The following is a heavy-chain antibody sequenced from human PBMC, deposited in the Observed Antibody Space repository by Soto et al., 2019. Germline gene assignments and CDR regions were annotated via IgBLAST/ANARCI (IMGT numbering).Heavy chain of an antibody. CDR2: IKNKTDGGIT. CDR1: GFSFSKAW. J-gene: IGHJ4*02. D-gene: IGHD3-3*01. CDR3: ITVPYYDFWSGYHFDY. V-gene: IGHV3-15*01. Sequence: PGGSLRLSCAASGFSFSKAWMSWVRLTPGEGLEWVGRIKNKTDGGITDYPAPVRDRFTISRDDSRNRLYLQMNSLRTEDTAVYYCITVPYYDFWSGYHFDYWGQGTLVTVSS.